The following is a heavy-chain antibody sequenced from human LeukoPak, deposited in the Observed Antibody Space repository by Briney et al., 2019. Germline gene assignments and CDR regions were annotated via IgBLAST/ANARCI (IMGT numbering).Heavy chain of an antibody. CDR3: AKLSDWYGGNPLGY. D-gene: IGHD4-23*01. Sequence: SETLSLTCAVYGGSFSGYYWSWIRQPPGKGLEWIGEINHSGSTNYNPSLKSRVTISVDTSKNQFSLKLSSVTAADTAVYYCAKLSDWYGGNPLGYWGQGTLVTVSS. V-gene: IGHV4-34*01. CDR1: GGSFSGYY. CDR2: INHSGST. J-gene: IGHJ4*02.